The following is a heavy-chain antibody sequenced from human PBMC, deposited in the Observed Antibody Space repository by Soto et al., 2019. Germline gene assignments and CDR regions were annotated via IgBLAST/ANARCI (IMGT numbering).Heavy chain of an antibody. CDR1: GFTFSSYA. V-gene: IGHV3-23*01. CDR3: AKESRQDEYCSSTSCYTPLGV. Sequence: GGSLRLSCAASGFTFSSYAMSWVRQAPGKGLEWVSAISGSGGSTYYADSVKGRFTISRDNSKNTLYLQMNSLRAEDTAVYYCAKESRQDEYCSSTSCYTPLGVWGKGTTVTVSS. J-gene: IGHJ6*04. CDR2: ISGSGGST. D-gene: IGHD2-2*01.